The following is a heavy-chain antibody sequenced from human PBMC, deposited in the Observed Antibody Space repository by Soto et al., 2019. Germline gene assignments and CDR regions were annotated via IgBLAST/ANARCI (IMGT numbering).Heavy chain of an antibody. CDR3: ARQAAAGKYYYAMDV. CDR1: GYSFTTYW. CDR2: IYPGDSDT. D-gene: IGHD6-13*01. J-gene: IGHJ6*02. Sequence: EVQLVQSGAEVKKPGESLKISCKGSGYSFTTYWIGWVRQMPGKGLEGMVIIYPGDSDTRYSPSFQGQFTISADKSINTPYLQWSSLKASDTAIYYCARQAAAGKYYYAMDVWGQGTTVTVSS. V-gene: IGHV5-51*01.